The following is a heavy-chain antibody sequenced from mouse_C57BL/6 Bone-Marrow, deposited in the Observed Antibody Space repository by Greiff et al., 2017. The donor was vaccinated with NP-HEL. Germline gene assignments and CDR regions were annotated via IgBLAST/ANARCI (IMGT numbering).Heavy chain of an antibody. Sequence: VQGVESGPGLVAPSQSLSITCTVSGFSLTSYAISWVRQPPGKGLEWLGVIWTGGGTNYNSALKSRLSISKDNSKSQVFLKMNSLQTDDTARYYCASHYYGSSSYYAMDYWGQGTSVTVSS. CDR3: ASHYYGSSSYYAMDY. V-gene: IGHV2-9-1*01. J-gene: IGHJ4*01. CDR2: IWTGGGT. D-gene: IGHD1-1*01. CDR1: GFSLTSYA.